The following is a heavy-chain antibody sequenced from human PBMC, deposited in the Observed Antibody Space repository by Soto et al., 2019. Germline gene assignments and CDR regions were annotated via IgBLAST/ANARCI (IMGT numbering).Heavy chain of an antibody. CDR2: IDHSGST. V-gene: IGHV4-34*01. D-gene: IGHD2-15*01. CDR1: GRSFNIYY. Sequence: PSETLSLTCALYGRSFNIYYWRWIRQPPGKGLEWVGEIDHSGSTNYNPSLKSRVTISVDTSKNQFSLKLSSVTAADTAVYYCERASEGGGSCSGGSCYAIDYWGQGPLVTVS. CDR3: ERASEGGGSCSGGSCYAIDY. J-gene: IGHJ4*02.